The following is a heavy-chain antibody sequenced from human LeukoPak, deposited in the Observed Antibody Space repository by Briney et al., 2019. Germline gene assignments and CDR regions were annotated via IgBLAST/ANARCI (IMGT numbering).Heavy chain of an antibody. D-gene: IGHD3-22*01. V-gene: IGHV4-39*01. CDR3: ARHRMYYYDSSGRGVADAFDI. CDR2: IYYSGST. J-gene: IGHJ3*02. CDR1: GGSISSSSYY. Sequence: SETLSLTCTVSGGSISSSSYYWGWIRQPPGKGLEWIGSIYYSGSTYYNPSLKSRVTISVDASKNQFSLKLSSVTAADTAVYYCARHRMYYYDSSGRGVADAFDIWGQGTMVTVSS.